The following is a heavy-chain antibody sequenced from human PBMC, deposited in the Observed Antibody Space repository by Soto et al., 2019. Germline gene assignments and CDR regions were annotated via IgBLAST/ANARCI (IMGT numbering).Heavy chain of an antibody. CDR3: ARQKPYYYGSGSYYPLAPFDY. CDR2: IYYSGST. CDR1: GGSISSYY. J-gene: IGHJ4*02. D-gene: IGHD3-10*01. V-gene: IGHV4-59*08. Sequence: PSETLSLTCTVSGGSISSYYWSWIRQPPGKGLEWIGYIYYSGSTNYNPSLKSRVTISVDTSKNQFSLKLSSVTAADTAVYYCARQKPYYYGSGSYYPLAPFDYWGQGTLVTVSS.